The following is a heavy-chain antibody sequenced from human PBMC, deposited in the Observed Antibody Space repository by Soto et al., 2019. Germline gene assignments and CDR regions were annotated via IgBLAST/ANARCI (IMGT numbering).Heavy chain of an antibody. J-gene: IGHJ6*03. D-gene: IGHD3-10*01. CDR3: GRYGSGFGSYYYYMDV. CDR1: GYTFTSYD. V-gene: IGHV1-8*01. CDR2: MNPNSGNT. Sequence: ASVKVSCKASGYTFTSYDINWVRQATGQGLEWMGWMNPNSGNTGYAQKFQGRVTMTRNTSISTAYMELSSLRSEDTAVYYCGRYGSGFGSYYYYMDVWGKGTTVTVSS.